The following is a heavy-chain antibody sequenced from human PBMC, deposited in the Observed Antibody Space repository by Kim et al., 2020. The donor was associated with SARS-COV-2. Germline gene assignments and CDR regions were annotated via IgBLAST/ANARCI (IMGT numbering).Heavy chain of an antibody. Sequence: GGSLRLSCAASGFTFSSYAMHWVRQAPGKGLEWVAVISYDGSNKYYADSVKGRFTISRDNSKNTLYLQMNSLRAEDTAVYYCARGVVVITTGFGDYWGQGTLVTVSS. V-gene: IGHV3-30*04. D-gene: IGHD3-22*01. CDR1: GFTFSSYA. J-gene: IGHJ4*02. CDR2: ISYDGSNK. CDR3: ARGVVVITTGFGDY.